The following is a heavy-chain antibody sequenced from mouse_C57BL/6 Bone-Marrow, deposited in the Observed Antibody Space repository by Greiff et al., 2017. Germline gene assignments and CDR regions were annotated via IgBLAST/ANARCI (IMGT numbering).Heavy chain of an antibody. D-gene: IGHD1-1*01. Sequence: EVHLVESGPELVKPGASVKISCKASGYSFTDYNMNWVKQSNGKSLEWIGVLNPNYGTTSYNQKFKGKATLTVDPSSSTAYMQINSLKSEDSAVYYCARSYYYSRGYFDVWGTGATVTVSS. CDR3: ARSYYYSRGYFDV. CDR2: LNPNYGTT. V-gene: IGHV1-39*01. J-gene: IGHJ1*03. CDR1: GYSFTDYN.